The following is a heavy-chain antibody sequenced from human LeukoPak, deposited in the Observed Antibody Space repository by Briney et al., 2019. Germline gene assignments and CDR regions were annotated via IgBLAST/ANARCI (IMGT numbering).Heavy chain of an antibody. CDR1: GFTFSSYS. D-gene: IGHD6-6*01. CDR2: ISSSSSYI. Sequence: PGGSLRLSCAASGFTFSSYSMNWVRQAPGKGLEWVSSISSSSSYIYYADSVKGRFTISRDNAKNSLYLQMNSLRAEDTAVCYCARGAEGSSDYFDYWGQGTLVTVSS. V-gene: IGHV3-21*01. CDR3: ARGAEGSSDYFDY. J-gene: IGHJ4*02.